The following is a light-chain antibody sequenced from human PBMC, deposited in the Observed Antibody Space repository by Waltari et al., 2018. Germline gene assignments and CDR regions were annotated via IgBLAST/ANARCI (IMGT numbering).Light chain of an antibody. CDR3: QEYGRS. CDR1: QRLSYSY. J-gene: IGKJ5*01. CDR2: GAS. V-gene: IGKV3-20*01. Sequence: EIVLTQSPGTLSLSPGETATLSCRASQRLSYSYLAWYQQKPGQAPRLIIYGASNRATGIPDRFGGSGRGSGTDFTLTISSLEPEDFAVYYCQEYGRSFGQGTRLEIK.